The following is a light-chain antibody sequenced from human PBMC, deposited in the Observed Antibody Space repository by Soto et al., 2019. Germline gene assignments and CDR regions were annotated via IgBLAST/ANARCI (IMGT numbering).Light chain of an antibody. CDR3: QKRSNWPII. V-gene: IGKV3-11*01. Sequence: EIVLTQSPANLSLSKGEIANLSCRASQSVSNYLAWYQQNPGQAPSLLIYDASNRATYIPARFSGSGSGTDFTLTISSLKPEDFAVYYWQKRSNWPIICGQGIRREI. CDR1: QSVSNY. J-gene: IGKJ5*01. CDR2: DAS.